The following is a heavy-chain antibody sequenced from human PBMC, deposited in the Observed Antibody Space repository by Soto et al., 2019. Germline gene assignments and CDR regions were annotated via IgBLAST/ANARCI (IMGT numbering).Heavy chain of an antibody. CDR3: DSSGYAVGY. CDR2: IYYNGST. J-gene: IGHJ4*02. Sequence: PSETLSLTCTFSGGSISSGGYYWSWIRQHPGKGLEWIGYIYYNGSTYYNPSLKSRVSISVDTSKNQFSLKLSSVTAADTAVYYYDSSGYAVGYWGLGTLVTVSS. CDR1: GGSISSGGYY. V-gene: IGHV4-31*03. D-gene: IGHD3-22*01.